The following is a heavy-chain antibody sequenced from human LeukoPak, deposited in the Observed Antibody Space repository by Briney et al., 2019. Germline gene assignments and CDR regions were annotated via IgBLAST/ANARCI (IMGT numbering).Heavy chain of an antibody. CDR1: GGSISSYY. J-gene: IGHJ3*02. V-gene: IGHV4-59*01. CDR3: ARSYDILTGYTDAFDI. CDR2: IYYSGST. D-gene: IGHD3-9*01. Sequence: SETLSLTRTVSGGSISSYYWSWIRQPPGKGLEWIGYIYYSGSTNYNPSLKSRVTISVDTSKNQFSLKLSSVTAADTAVYYCARSYDILTGYTDAFDIWGQGTMVTVSS.